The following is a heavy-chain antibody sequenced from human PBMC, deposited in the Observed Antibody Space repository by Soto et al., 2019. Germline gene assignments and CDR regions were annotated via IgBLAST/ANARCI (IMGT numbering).Heavy chain of an antibody. D-gene: IGHD3-3*01. J-gene: IGHJ6*02. CDR3: ARDQARITICGVVINPIYYYGMDV. Sequence: GALRLSCAASGFTFSSYAMHWGRQAPGKGLEWVAVISYDGSNKYYADSVKGRFTISRDNSKNTLYLQMNSLRAEDTAVYYCARDQARITICGVVINPIYYYGMDVWGQGTTVTVSS. V-gene: IGHV3-30-3*01. CDR2: ISYDGSNK. CDR1: GFTFSSYA.